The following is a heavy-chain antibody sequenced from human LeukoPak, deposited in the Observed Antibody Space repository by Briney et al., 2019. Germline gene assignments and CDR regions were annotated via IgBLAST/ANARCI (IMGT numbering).Heavy chain of an antibody. CDR3: ASYGSGSYSFDY. CDR1: GGSISSGGYY. Sequence: SQTLSLTCTVSGGSISSGGYYWSWIRQHPGKGLEWIGYIYYSGSTYYNPSLKSRVTISVDTSKNQFSLKLSSVTAADMAVYYCASYGSGSYSFDYWGQGTLVTVSS. J-gene: IGHJ4*02. CDR2: IYYSGST. V-gene: IGHV4-31*03. D-gene: IGHD3-10*01.